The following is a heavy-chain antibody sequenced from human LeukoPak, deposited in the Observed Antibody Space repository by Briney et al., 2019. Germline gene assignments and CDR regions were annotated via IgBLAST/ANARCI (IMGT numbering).Heavy chain of an antibody. J-gene: IGHJ4*02. D-gene: IGHD3-10*01. V-gene: IGHV1-2*02. CDR3: ARDGPAQMVDFDY. CDR1: GYTFSGTGWY. CDR2: IYPNNGAT. Sequence: VXVSCKASGYTFSGTGWYLYWLRQAPGQGLECMGWIYPNNGATGYAQKFQGRVAMTRDTSISTAYMELSRLRPDDTAVYYCARDGPAQMVDFDYWGQGTLXTV.